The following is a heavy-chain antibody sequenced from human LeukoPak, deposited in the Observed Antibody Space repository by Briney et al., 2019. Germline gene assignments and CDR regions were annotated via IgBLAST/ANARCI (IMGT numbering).Heavy chain of an antibody. CDR2: ISYDGSNK. D-gene: IGHD3-22*01. Sequence: GGSLRLSCAASGFTFSSYGMHWVRQAPGKGLEWVAVISYDGSNKYYADSVKGRFTISRDNSKNTLYLQMNSLRAEDTAVYYCARPNYYDSSGYQWYFDYWGQGTLVTVSS. CDR1: GFTFSSYG. CDR3: ARPNYYDSSGYQWYFDY. V-gene: IGHV3-30*03. J-gene: IGHJ4*02.